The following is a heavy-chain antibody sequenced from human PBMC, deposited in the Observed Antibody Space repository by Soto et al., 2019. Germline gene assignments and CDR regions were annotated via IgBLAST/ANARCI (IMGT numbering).Heavy chain of an antibody. CDR2: ISGSSSTT. Sequence: EVQLLEYGGGLVQRGESLRLSCVASGFTFNKYAMTWVRQAPGKGLEWVSSISGSSSTTYYADSVKGRFTISRDNSKNTVYLQMNTLSTDDTAVYYCAPTRYDYGDDAVGYWGQGTLVTVSS. CDR1: GFTFNKYA. CDR3: APTRYDYGDDAVGY. D-gene: IGHD4-17*01. J-gene: IGHJ4*01. V-gene: IGHV3-23*01.